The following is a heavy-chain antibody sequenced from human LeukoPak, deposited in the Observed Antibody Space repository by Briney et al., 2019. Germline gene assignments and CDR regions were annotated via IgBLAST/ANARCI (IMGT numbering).Heavy chain of an antibody. CDR3: ARGQLEWFGEDNYYYYYYMDV. CDR1: GYTFTSYD. D-gene: IGHD3-10*01. CDR2: MNPNSGNT. J-gene: IGHJ6*03. Sequence: ASVTVSCKASGYTFTSYDINWVRQATGQGLEWMGWMNPNSGNTGYAQKFQGRVTMTRNTSISTAYMELSSLRSEDTAVYYCARGQLEWFGEDNYYYYYYMDVWGKGTTVTISS. V-gene: IGHV1-8*01.